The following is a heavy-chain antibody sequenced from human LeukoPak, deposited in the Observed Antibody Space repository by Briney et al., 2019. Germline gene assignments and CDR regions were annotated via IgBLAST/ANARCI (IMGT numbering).Heavy chain of an antibody. CDR1: GGSINGYF. CDR3: ARSARVEPGTGYYFDS. Sequence: SETLSLTCSVSGGSINGYFWSWMRQPAGKGLEWIGRILTNGNTDYNPSLNSRVTMSMDTSRNQFSLKLRSVSAADTAVYYCARSARVEPGTGYYFDSWGRGTLVTVSS. CDR2: ILTNGNT. D-gene: IGHD2-15*01. V-gene: IGHV4-4*07. J-gene: IGHJ4*02.